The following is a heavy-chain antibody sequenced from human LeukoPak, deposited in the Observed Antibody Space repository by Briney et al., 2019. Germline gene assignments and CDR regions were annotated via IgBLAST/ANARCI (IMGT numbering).Heavy chain of an antibody. D-gene: IGHD1-26*01. CDR2: ISYDGSNK. Sequence: GGSLRLSCAASGFTFSSYAMHWVRQAPGKGLEWVAVISYDGSNKYYADSVKGRFTISRDNSKNTLYLQMNSLRSEDTAVYYCARVLSGTLYYYGMNVWGQGTTVTVSS. CDR1: GFTFSSYA. J-gene: IGHJ6*02. V-gene: IGHV3-30-3*01. CDR3: ARVLSGTLYYYGMNV.